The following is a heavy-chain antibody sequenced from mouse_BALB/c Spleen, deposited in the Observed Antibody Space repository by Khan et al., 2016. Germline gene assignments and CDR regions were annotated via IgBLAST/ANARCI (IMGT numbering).Heavy chain of an antibody. D-gene: IGHD1-1*01. J-gene: IGHJ3*01. V-gene: IGHV1-54*01. CDR3: ARAEYYGSSGAY. CDR1: GYAFTNYL. Sequence: QVQLQQSGAELVRPGTSVKVSCKASGYAFTNYLIEWVKQRPGQGLEWLGVITPGSGGTNYNEKFKGKATLTADKSSSTAYMQLSSLTSDDSAVYFCARAEYYGSSGAYWGQGTLVTVSA. CDR2: ITPGSGGT.